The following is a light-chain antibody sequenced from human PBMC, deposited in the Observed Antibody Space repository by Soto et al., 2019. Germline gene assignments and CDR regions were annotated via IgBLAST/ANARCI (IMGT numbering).Light chain of an antibody. CDR2: DVS. J-gene: IGLJ1*01. CDR1: TSDVGGYDY. Sequence: SVLTQPASVSGSPGQWITVSCTRTTSDVGGYDYVAWYQQHPGKAPKLMIYDVSSRPSGVSNRFSGSKSGNTASLTISGLQAEDEADYYCSSYLGSSTLSGVFGTGTKVHRP. V-gene: IGLV2-14*01. CDR3: SSYLGSSTLSGV.